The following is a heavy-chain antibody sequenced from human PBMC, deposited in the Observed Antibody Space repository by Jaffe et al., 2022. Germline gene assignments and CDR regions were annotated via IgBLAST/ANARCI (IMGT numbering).Heavy chain of an antibody. CDR1: GGSISSGSYY. CDR2: IYTSGST. Sequence: QVQLQESGPGLVKPSQTLSLTCTVSGGSISSGSYYWSWIRQPAGKGLEWIGRIYTSGSTNYNPSLKSRVTISVDTSKNQFSLKLSSVTAADTAVYYCARAIPLPPAEYFQHWGQGTLVTVSS. V-gene: IGHV4-61*02. D-gene: IGHD2-21*01. CDR3: ARAIPLPPAEYFQH. J-gene: IGHJ1*01.